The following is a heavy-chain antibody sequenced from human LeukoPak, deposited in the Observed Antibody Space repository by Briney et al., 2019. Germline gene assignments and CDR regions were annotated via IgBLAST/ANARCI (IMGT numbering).Heavy chain of an antibody. CDR1: GGSFSGYY. CDR2: INHSGST. V-gene: IGHV4-34*01. J-gene: IGHJ3*02. Sequence: SETLSLTCAVYGGSFSGYYWSWIRQPPGKGLEWIGEINHSGSTNYNPSLKSRVTISVDTSKNQFSLKLSSVTAADTAVYYCARENVYGSGLHAFDIWGQGTMVTVSS. CDR3: ARENVYGSGLHAFDI. D-gene: IGHD3-10*01.